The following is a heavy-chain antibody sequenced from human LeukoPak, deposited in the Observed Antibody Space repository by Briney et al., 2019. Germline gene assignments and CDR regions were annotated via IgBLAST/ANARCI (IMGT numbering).Heavy chain of an antibody. D-gene: IGHD3-3*01. CDR3: ARVHHLRFLEWLLYIDY. V-gene: IGHV3-30-3*01. CDR1: GFTFTKYW. J-gene: IGHJ4*02. Sequence: GGSLRLSCAASGFTFTKYWVTWVRQAPGKGLEWVAVISYDGSNKYYADSVKGRFTISRDNSKNTLYLQMNSLRAEDTAVYYCARVHHLRFLEWLLYIDYWGQGTLVTVSP. CDR2: ISYDGSNK.